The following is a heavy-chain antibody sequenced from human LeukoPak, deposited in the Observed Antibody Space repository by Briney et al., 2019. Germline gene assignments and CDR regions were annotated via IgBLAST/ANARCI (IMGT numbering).Heavy chain of an antibody. CDR2: IYSSGST. CDR3: ARDVGATLFAYMDV. Sequence: SETLSLTCAVSGDSISSSYYYWGWIRQPPGKGLEWIGTIYSSGSTYYNPSLKSRVTISVDTSKNQFSLTLNSVTAADTAVYYCARDVGATLFAYMDVWGKGTTVTVSS. V-gene: IGHV4-39*02. D-gene: IGHD1-26*01. J-gene: IGHJ6*03. CDR1: GDSISSSYYY.